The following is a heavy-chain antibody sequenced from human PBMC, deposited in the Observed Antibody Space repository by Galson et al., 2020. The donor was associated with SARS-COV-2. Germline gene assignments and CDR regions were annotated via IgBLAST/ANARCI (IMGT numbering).Heavy chain of an antibody. CDR1: GGSFSGYY. D-gene: IGHD2-2*01. V-gene: IGHV4-34*01. CDR2: INHSGST. J-gene: IGHJ6*03. Sequence: SETLSLTCAVYGGSFSGYYWSWIRQPPGKGLEWIGEINHSGSTNYNPSLKSRATISVHTSKNQSSLKLSSVTAADTAVYYCARGSVVVVPAARGVVFYDYYYMDVWGKGTTVTVSS. CDR3: ARGSVVVVPAARGVVFYDYYYMDV.